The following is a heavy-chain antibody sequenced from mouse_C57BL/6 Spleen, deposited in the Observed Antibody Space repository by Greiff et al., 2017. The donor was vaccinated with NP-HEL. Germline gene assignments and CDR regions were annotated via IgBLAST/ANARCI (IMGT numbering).Heavy chain of an antibody. CDR3: AREKGWYFDD. V-gene: IGHV1-81*01. J-gene: IGHJ2*01. D-gene: IGHD1-1*02. CDR1: GYTFTSYG. CDR2: IYPRSGNT. Sequence: QVQLQQSGAELARPGASVKLSCKASGYTFTSYGISWVKQRTGQGLEWIGEIYPRSGNTYYNEKFKGKATLTADKSSSTAYMELRSLTSEDSAVYFCAREKGWYFDDWGQGTTLTVSS.